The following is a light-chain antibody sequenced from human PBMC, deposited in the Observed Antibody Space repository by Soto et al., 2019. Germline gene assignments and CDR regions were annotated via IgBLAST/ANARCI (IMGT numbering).Light chain of an antibody. CDR3: QQRSNWLYT. Sequence: EIVLTQSPATLSLSPGERATLSCRASQSVNNYLAWYQQKPGQAPRLLIYDASNRATGIPARFSGSGFGTDFTLTISSLEPEDFAVYYCQQRSNWLYTFGQGTKLEIK. V-gene: IGKV3-11*01. CDR2: DAS. CDR1: QSVNNY. J-gene: IGKJ2*01.